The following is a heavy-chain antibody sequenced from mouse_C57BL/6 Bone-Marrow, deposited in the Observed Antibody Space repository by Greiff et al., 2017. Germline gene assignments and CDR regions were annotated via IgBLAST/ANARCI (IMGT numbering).Heavy chain of an antibody. Sequence: VQLQQSGPELVKPGASVKIPCKASGYTFTDYNMDWVKQSHGKSLEWIGDINPNNGGTTYNQKFKGKATLTVDKSPSTAYMEQRSLTSDDTAVYYYASRRDYWGQGTSVTVSS. CDR3: ASRRDY. V-gene: IGHV1-18*01. J-gene: IGHJ4*01. CDR2: INPNNGGT. CDR1: GYTFTDYN.